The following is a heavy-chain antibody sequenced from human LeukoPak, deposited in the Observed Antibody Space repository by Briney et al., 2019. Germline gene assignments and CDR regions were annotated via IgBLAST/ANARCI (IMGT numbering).Heavy chain of an antibody. CDR1: GDSISSSSYY. D-gene: IGHD2-8*02. CDR3: ARHRRYTTGSEEYDY. CDR2: VYYSGTT. Sequence: SETLSLTCTVSGDSISSSSYYWAWIRQSPGKGLESIGSVYYSGTTYYNPSLKSRVTISVDTSRSQFSLKVGSVTAADTAVYYCARHRRYTTGSEEYDYWGQGNMVTVSS. V-gene: IGHV4-39*01. J-gene: IGHJ4*02.